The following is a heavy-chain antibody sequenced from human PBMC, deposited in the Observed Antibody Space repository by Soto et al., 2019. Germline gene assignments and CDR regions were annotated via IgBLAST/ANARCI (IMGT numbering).Heavy chain of an antibody. CDR2: ISYDGSNK. CDR3: ARDRYYYGSGSYSVGAY. Sequence: QVQLVESGGGVVQPGRSLRLSCAASGFTFSSYAMHWVRQAPGKGLEWVAVISYDGSNKYYADSVKRRFTISRDNSKNTLYLQMNSLRAEDTAVYYCARDRYYYGSGSYSVGAYWGQGTLVTVSS. V-gene: IGHV3-30-3*01. CDR1: GFTFSSYA. D-gene: IGHD3-10*01. J-gene: IGHJ4*02.